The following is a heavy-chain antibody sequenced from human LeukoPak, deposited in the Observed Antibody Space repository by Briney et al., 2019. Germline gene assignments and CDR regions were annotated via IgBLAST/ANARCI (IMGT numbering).Heavy chain of an antibody. D-gene: IGHD2-2*01. CDR3: ARGRYCSSTSCSFNYYYYMDV. J-gene: IGHJ6*03. CDR2: IIPIFGTA. Sequence: SVKVSCKASGGTFSSYAISWVRQAPGQGLEWMGGIIPIFGTANYAQKFQGRVTITTDESTSTAYMELSSLRSEDTAVYYCARGRYCSSTSCSFNYYYYMDVWGKGTTVTVFS. CDR1: GGTFSSYA. V-gene: IGHV1-69*05.